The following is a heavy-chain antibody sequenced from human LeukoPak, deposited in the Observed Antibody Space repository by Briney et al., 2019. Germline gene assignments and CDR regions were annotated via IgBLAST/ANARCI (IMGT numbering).Heavy chain of an antibody. CDR3: ARSSGWYFDH. V-gene: IGHV4-59*08. J-gene: IGHJ4*02. Sequence: PSETLSLTCTVSDGSISDYYWSWIRQPPGKGLEWIGCISNSGSTNYNPSLKSRVTILVDTSKNQFSLKLSSGTAADTAVYYCARSSGWYFDHWGQGTLVTVSP. CDR2: ISNSGST. D-gene: IGHD6-19*01. CDR1: DGSISDYY.